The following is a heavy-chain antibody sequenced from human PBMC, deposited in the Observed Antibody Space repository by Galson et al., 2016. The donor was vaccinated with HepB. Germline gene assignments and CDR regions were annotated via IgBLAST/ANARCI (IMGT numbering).Heavy chain of an antibody. Sequence: SVKVSCKASGYTFTSYIISWVRQAPGQGLEWMGWIRTYNGDANYAQKFQGRITMTTDTSTSTAYMELRSLRSDDTAVYYCARCRTDMGDYWGQGTLVTVSS. J-gene: IGHJ4*02. D-gene: IGHD2-15*01. V-gene: IGHV1-18*01. CDR2: IRTYNGDA. CDR3: ARCRTDMGDY. CDR1: GYTFTSYI.